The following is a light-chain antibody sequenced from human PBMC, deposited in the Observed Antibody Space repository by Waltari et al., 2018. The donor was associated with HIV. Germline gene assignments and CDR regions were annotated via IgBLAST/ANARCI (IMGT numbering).Light chain of an antibody. CDR1: QDINIW. V-gene: IGKV1-5*03. CDR2: KAS. J-gene: IGKJ2*01. Sequence: DIQMTQSPSTLSASVGDGVTITCRASQDINIWLAWYQLKPGKAPKLLIYKASNLESGVPSRFSGSGSGTECTLTIFSLQPDDSATYYCQQYNSPGYTFGQGTKLEIK. CDR3: QQYNSPGYT.